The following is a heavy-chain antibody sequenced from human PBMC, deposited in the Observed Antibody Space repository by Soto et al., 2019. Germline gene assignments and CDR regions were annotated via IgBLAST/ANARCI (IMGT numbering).Heavy chain of an antibody. V-gene: IGHV4-59*01. J-gene: IGHJ4*02. Sequence: PSETLSLTCTVSGGSISSYYWSWIRQPPGKGLEWIGYIYYSGSTNYNPSLKSRVTISVDSSKNQFSLRLNSVTAADTAVYYCARGGYSYGALYYFDYWGQGTLVTV. CDR2: IYYSGST. CDR1: GGSISSYY. CDR3: ARGGYSYGALYYFDY. D-gene: IGHD5-18*01.